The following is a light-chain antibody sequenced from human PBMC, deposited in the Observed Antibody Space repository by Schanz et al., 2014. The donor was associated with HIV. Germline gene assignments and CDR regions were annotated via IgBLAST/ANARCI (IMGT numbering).Light chain of an antibody. J-gene: IGKJ1*01. Sequence: EIVLTQSPGTLSLSPGERATLSCRASQSGSSSSLAWYQQKPGQAPRLLIFGTSSRATGIPDRFSGSGSGTDFTLTISRLEPEDFAVYYCQQYGSLPWTFGQGTKVEVK. CDR1: QSGSSSS. CDR2: GTS. V-gene: IGKV3-20*01. CDR3: QQYGSLPWT.